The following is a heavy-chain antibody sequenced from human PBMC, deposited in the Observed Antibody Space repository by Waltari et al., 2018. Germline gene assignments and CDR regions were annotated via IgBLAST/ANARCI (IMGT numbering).Heavy chain of an antibody. V-gene: IGHV4-61*02. Sequence: QLQLQESGPGLVKPSQTLSLPCIVSGGSIRTGGYYWRWIRQPAGKVLEWIGRVFTSGPTNYNPSLKSRVTVSLDTSKNHFSLNLSSVTAADTAVYYCAREWDHYDNSGKGAFEIWGQGTLVTVSS. CDR2: VFTSGPT. CDR1: GGSIRTGGYY. D-gene: IGHD3-22*01. J-gene: IGHJ3*02. CDR3: AREWDHYDNSGKGAFEI.